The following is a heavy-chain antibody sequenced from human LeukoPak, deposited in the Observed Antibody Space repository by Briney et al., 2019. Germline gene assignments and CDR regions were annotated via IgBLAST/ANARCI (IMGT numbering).Heavy chain of an antibody. D-gene: IGHD6-19*01. V-gene: IGHV3-23*01. CDR2: ISGSGGST. CDR3: ARALYNRGWYPDYFDS. J-gene: IGHJ4*02. CDR1: GFTFSSYA. Sequence: GGSLRLSCAASGFTFSSYAMSWVRQAPGKGLEWVSAISGSGGSTYYADSVKGRFTISRDNSKNTLYLQMSSLRAEDTAMYYCARALYNRGWYPDYFDSWGQGTLVTVSS.